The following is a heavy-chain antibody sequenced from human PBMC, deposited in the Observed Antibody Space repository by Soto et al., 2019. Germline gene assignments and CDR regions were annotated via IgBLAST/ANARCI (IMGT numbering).Heavy chain of an antibody. D-gene: IGHD2-21*01. J-gene: IGHJ4*02. CDR1: GFSFSSYG. V-gene: IGHV3-33*01. CDR2: IWYDGSKE. CDR3: SRVNGCAGDCYSALLDY. Sequence: PGGYLRLSCAASGFSFSSYGIHWVRQATGKELEWLALIWYDGSKELYADAVKGRFTISRDNSKNTAYLQMNSLRAEDTAVYFCSRVNGCAGDCYSALLDYWAQGT.